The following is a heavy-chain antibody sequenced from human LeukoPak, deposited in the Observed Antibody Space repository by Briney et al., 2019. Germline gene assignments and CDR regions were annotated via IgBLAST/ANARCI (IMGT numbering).Heavy chain of an antibody. V-gene: IGHV3-7*01. D-gene: IGHD3-3*01. J-gene: IGHJ4*02. CDR2: IKQDGSEK. Sequence: GGSLRLSCAASGFTFSNYWMSWVRQAPGKGLEWVANIKQDGSEKYYVDSVKGRFTISRDNAKNSLYLQMNSLRAEDTAVYYCARDQKVRLYYDFWSGYYNHFDYWGQGTLVTVSS. CDR1: GFTFSNYW. CDR3: ARDQKVRLYYDFWSGYYNHFDY.